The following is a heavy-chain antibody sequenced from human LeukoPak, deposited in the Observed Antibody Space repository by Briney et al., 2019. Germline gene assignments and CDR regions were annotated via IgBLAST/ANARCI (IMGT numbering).Heavy chain of an antibody. J-gene: IGHJ4*02. D-gene: IGHD3-22*01. CDR3: AKGTDLHSSGYYLYFLDY. CDR2: MSSRGT. V-gene: IGHV3-23*01. Sequence: PGGSLRLSCAASGFAFSNYAMSWVRQAPGKGLEWVSGMSSRGTYYADSVKGRFTTSRDTSENTLYLQTNSLRAEDTAVYYCAKGTDLHSSGYYLYFLDYWGQGTLVTVSS. CDR1: GFAFSNYA.